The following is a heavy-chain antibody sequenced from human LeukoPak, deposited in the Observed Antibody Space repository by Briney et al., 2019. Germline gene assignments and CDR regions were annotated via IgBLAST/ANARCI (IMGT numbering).Heavy chain of an antibody. CDR3: ARGGAGRYSYGKFDY. J-gene: IGHJ4*02. V-gene: IGHV3-13*01. D-gene: IGHD5-18*01. CDR1: RFTFSSYD. CDR2: IGTAGDT. Sequence: GGSLRLSCAASRFTFSSYDMHWVRRATGKGLEWVSAIGTAGDTYYPGSVKGRFTISRENAKNSLYLQMNSLRAGDTAVYYCARGGAGRYSYGKFDYWGQGTLVTVSS.